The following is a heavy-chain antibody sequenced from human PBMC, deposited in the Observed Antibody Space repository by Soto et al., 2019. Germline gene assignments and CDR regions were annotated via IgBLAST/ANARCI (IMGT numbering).Heavy chain of an antibody. Sequence: SETLSLTCAVYGGSFSGYYWGWIRQPPGKGLEWIGEINHSGSTNYNPSLKSRVTISVDTSKNQFSLNLYSVTAADTAVYYCARGGWRHIDYWGQGTLVT. D-gene: IGHD3-3*01. V-gene: IGHV4-34*01. CDR2: INHSGST. J-gene: IGHJ4*02. CDR1: GGSFSGYY. CDR3: ARGGWRHIDY.